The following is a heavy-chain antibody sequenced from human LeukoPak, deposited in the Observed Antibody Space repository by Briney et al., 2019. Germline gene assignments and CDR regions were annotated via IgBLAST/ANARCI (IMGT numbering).Heavy chain of an antibody. Sequence: GGSLRLSCAASGFTFSSYEMNWVRQAPGKGLEWVSYISSSGSTIYYADSVKGRFTISRDNAKNSLYLQMNSLRAEDTAVYYRARDRSSGWYRSWGQGTLVTVSS. CDR2: ISSSGSTI. J-gene: IGHJ4*02. CDR3: ARDRSSGWYRS. D-gene: IGHD6-19*01. V-gene: IGHV3-48*03. CDR1: GFTFSSYE.